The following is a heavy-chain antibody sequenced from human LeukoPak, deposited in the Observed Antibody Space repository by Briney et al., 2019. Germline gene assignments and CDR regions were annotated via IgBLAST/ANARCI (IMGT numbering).Heavy chain of an antibody. J-gene: IGHJ3*02. D-gene: IGHD3-10*01. CDR1: GFTFSSYE. CDR3: ARVGRGEAFDI. Sequence: GGSVRLFCAASGFTFSSYEMNWVRQAPGKGLVWVSYISSSGSTIYYADSVKGRFTISRDNAKNSLYLQMNSLRAEDTAVYYCARVGRGEAFDIWGQGTMVTVSS. CDR2: ISSSGSTI. V-gene: IGHV3-48*03.